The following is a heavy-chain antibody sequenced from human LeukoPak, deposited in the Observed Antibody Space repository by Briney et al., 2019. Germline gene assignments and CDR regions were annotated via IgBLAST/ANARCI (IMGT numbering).Heavy chain of an antibody. CDR3: ARDRRDGYNPLDY. CDR2: IIPIFGTA. V-gene: IGHV1-69*13. D-gene: IGHD5-24*01. J-gene: IGHJ4*02. CDR1: GGTFSSYA. Sequence: GASVKVSCKASGGTFSSYAISWVRQAPGQGLEWMGGIIPIFGTANYAQKFQGRVTITADESTSTAYMELSSLRSEDTAVYYCARDRRDGYNPLDYWGQGTLVTVSS.